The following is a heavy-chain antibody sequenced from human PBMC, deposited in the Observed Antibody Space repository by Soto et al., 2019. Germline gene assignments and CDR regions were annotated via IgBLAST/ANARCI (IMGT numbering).Heavy chain of an antibody. Sequence: GGSLRLSCVASGLSFSNYNMNFFLQAPGKGLEWVSYITDSSDTVHYADSVRGRFTISRDNAESSLYLQMNSLRDEDTAVYFCARDFGHGYYLDYWGRGTLVTVSS. D-gene: IGHD3-3*01. V-gene: IGHV3-48*02. CDR3: ARDFGHGYYLDY. CDR1: GLSFSNYN. J-gene: IGHJ4*02. CDR2: ITDSSDTV.